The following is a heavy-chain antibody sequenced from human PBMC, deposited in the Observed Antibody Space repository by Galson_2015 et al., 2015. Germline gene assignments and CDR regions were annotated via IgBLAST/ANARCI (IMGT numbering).Heavy chain of an antibody. CDR2: ISYDGSNK. V-gene: IGHV3-30*03. CDR1: GFTFSSYG. CDR3: ARDQGDHYGDYYYYGMDV. J-gene: IGHJ6*02. Sequence: SLRLSCAASGFTFSSYGMHWVRQAPGKGLEWVAVISYDGSNKYYADSVKGRFTISRDNSKNTLYLQMNSLRAEDTAVYYCARDQGDHYGDYYYYGMDVWGQGTTVTVSS. D-gene: IGHD4-17*01.